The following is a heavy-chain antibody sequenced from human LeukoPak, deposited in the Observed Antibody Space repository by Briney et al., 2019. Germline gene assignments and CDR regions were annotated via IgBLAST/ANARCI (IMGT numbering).Heavy chain of an antibody. D-gene: IGHD2-15*01. CDR1: GLTFSSYG. CDR2: ISYDGSNK. Sequence: GRSLRLSCAASGLTFSSYGMHWVRQAPGKGLEWVAVISYDGSNKYYADSVKGRFTISRDNSKNTLYLQMNSLRAEDTAVYYCAKDYCSGGSCYFGGYYGMDVWGKGTTVTVSS. CDR3: AKDYCSGGSCYFGGYYGMDV. V-gene: IGHV3-30*18. J-gene: IGHJ6*04.